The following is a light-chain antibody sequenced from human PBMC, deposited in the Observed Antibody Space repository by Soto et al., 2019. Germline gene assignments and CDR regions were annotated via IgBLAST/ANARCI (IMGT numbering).Light chain of an antibody. J-gene: IGLJ3*02. CDR2: EGS. Sequence: QSVLTQPASVSGSPGQSITISCTGTSSDVGSYNLVSWYQQHPGKAPKLMIYEGSKRPSGVSNRFSGSKSGNTASLTISGLQAEDEADYYCCSSAGSRILSWVFGGGTKLTVL. V-gene: IGLV2-23*01. CDR3: CSSAGSRILSWV. CDR1: SSDVGSYNL.